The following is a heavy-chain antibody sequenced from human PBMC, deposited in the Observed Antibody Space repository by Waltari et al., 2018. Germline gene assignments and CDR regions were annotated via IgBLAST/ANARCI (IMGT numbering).Heavy chain of an antibody. D-gene: IGHD4-4*01. CDR1: GYTFTSYA. J-gene: IGHJ4*02. CDR2: INAGNGNT. CDR3: ARGDYSNYELDY. V-gene: IGHV1-3*01. Sequence: QVQLVQSGAEVKKPGASVKVSCKASGYTFTSYAMHWVRQAPGQRLEWMGWINAGNGNTKYSQKFQGRVTITRDTSASTAYMELSSLRSKATAVHYCARGDYSNYELDYWGQGTLVTVSS.